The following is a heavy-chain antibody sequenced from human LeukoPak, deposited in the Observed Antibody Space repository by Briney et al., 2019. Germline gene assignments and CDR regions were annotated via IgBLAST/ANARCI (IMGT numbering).Heavy chain of an antibody. CDR2: ISAYNGNT. J-gene: IGHJ6*03. CDR1: GYTFTSYG. CDR3: ARVGPDCSSTSCQDLYYYYYYMDV. D-gene: IGHD2-2*01. Sequence: ASVKVSCKASGYTFTSYGISWVRQAPGQGLEWMGWISAYNGNTNYAQKLQGRVTMTTDTSTSTAYMELRSLRSDDTAVYYCARVGPDCSSTSCQDLYYYYYYMDVWGKGTTVTVSS. V-gene: IGHV1-18*01.